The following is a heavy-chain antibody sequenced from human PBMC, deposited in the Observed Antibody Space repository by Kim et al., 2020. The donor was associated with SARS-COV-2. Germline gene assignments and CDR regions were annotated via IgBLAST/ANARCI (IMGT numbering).Heavy chain of an antibody. V-gene: IGHV1-2*02. CDR3: ARVSIAALTWSWFDP. CDR2: INPNSGGT. Sequence: ASVKVSCKASGYTFTGYYMHWVRQAPGQGLEWMGWINPNSGGTNYAQKFQGSVTMTRDTSISTAYMELSRLRSDDTAVYYCARVSIAALTWSWFDPWGQGTLVTVSS. D-gene: IGHD6-13*01. CDR1: GYTFTGYY. J-gene: IGHJ5*02.